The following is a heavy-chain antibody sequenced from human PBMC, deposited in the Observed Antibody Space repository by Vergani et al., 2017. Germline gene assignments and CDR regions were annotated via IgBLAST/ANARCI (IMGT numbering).Heavy chain of an antibody. J-gene: IGHJ2*01. Sequence: EVQLVESGGGLVKPGGSLRLSCATSGFSFSDFDMNWVRQAPGKGLEWVSGINWNSDSIAYADSVKGRFTISRDNAKNSLYLQMNSLRAEDTALYYCVKDIAASGNYWYFDLWGRGTLVTVSS. CDR1: GFSFSDFD. D-gene: IGHD6-13*01. CDR2: INWNSDSI. V-gene: IGHV3-9*01. CDR3: VKDIAASGNYWYFDL.